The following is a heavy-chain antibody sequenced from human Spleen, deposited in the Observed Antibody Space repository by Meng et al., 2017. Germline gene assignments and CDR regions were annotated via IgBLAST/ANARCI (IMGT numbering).Heavy chain of an antibody. CDR2: IDTKTGHP. CDR1: GYTFTNYA. V-gene: IGHV7-4-1*02. CDR3: AVRGLDPEPHNIYYYYYGMDV. J-gene: IGHJ6*02. Sequence: ASVKVSCKASGYTFTNYAINWLRQAPGQGLEWMGWIDTKTGHPTYAQGFTGRLVFSLDTSVSTTYLQISGLKAADTAVYYCAVRGLDPEPHNIYYYYYGMDVWGQGTTVTVSS. D-gene: IGHD3/OR15-3a*01.